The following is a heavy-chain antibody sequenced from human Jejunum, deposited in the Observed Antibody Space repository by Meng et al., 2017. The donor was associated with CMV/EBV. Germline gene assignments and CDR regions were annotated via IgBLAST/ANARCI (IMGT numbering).Heavy chain of an antibody. CDR1: GGSISGYY. J-gene: IGHJ5*02. CDR2: IYYTGGT. D-gene: IGHD2-15*01. V-gene: IGHV4-59*01. CDR3: ARVRGGFDP. Sequence: LSCTVSGGSISGYYWSWIRQPPGKGLEWVGYIYYTGGTNYNPSLESRATISLDRTKSQFSLKLTSVTPADTAVYYCARVRGGFDPWGQGSLVTVSS.